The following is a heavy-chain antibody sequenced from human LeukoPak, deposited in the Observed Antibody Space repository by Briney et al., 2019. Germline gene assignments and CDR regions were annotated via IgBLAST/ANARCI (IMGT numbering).Heavy chain of an antibody. Sequence: SETLSLTCAVYGGSFSGHYWSWIRQPPGKGLEWIGEMDHSGSTNYNPSLKSRVTISVDTSKNQLSLNLSSVTAADTAVYYCARGQGDAWSGYVLNVWGKGTTVTVSS. D-gene: IGHD3-3*01. CDR2: MDHSGST. V-gene: IGHV4-34*01. CDR1: GGSFSGHY. J-gene: IGHJ6*04. CDR3: ARGQGDAWSGYVLNV.